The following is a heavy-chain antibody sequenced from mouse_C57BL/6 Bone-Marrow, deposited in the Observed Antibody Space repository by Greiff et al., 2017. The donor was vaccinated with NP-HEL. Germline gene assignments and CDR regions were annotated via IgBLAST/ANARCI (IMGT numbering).Heavy chain of an antibody. CDR3: ARADYGSSFDY. V-gene: IGHV1-81*01. CDR1: GYTFTSYG. Sequence: QVHVKQSGAELARPGASVKLSCKASGYTFTSYGISWVKQRTGQGLEWIGEIYPRSGNTYYNEKFKGKATLTADKSSSTAYMELRSLTSEDSAVYFCARADYGSSFDYWGQGTTLTVSS. D-gene: IGHD1-1*01. CDR2: IYPRSGNT. J-gene: IGHJ2*01.